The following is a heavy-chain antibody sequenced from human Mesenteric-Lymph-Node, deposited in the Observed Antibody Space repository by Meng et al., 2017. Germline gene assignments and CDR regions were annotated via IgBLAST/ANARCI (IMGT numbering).Heavy chain of an antibody. D-gene: IGHD6-19*01. V-gene: IGHV3-30*01. Sequence: GEFLKISCAASGFTFSSYAMHWVRQAPGKGLEWVAVISYDGSNKYYADSVKGRFTIYRDNSKNTLYLQMNSLRAEDTAVYYCASPLADQTSIDYWGQGTLVTVSS. J-gene: IGHJ4*02. CDR2: ISYDGSNK. CDR3: ASPLADQTSIDY. CDR1: GFTFSSYA.